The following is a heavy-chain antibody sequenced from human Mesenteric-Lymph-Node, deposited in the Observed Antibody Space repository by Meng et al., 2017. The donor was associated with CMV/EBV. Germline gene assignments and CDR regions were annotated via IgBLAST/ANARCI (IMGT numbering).Heavy chain of an antibody. J-gene: IGHJ4*02. CDR3: AKDISDRGSRGGGLDY. Sequence: GESLKISCAASGFTFSSYWMSWVRQAPGKGLEWVANIKQDGSEKYYVDSVKGRFTISRDNAKNSLYLQMNSLRAEDTALYYCAKDISDRGSRGGGLDYWGQGTLVTVSS. CDR1: GFTFSSYW. D-gene: IGHD1-26*01. V-gene: IGHV3-7*03. CDR2: IKQDGSEK.